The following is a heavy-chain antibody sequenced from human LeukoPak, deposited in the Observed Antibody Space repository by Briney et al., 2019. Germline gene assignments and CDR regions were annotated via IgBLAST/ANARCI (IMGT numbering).Heavy chain of an antibody. V-gene: IGHV3-23*01. D-gene: IGHD3-22*01. J-gene: IGHJ4*02. CDR1: GFTFSSYV. CDR3: AKSDTSGYGY. Sequence: GGSLRLSCAASGFTFSSYVMNWVRQAPGKGLGWVSSISGSGGGTYYADSVKGRFTISRDNSKNTLYLQMNSLRAEDTALYYCAKSDTSGYGYWGQGTLVTVSS. CDR2: ISGSGGGT.